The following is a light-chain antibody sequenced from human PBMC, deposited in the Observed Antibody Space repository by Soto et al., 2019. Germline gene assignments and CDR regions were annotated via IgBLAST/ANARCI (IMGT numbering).Light chain of an antibody. J-gene: IGLJ2*01. CDR2: QDS. Sequence: SYELTQPPSVSVSPGQTASITCSGDKLGDKYACWYQQKPGQSPVLVIYQDSKRPSGIPERFSGSNSGNTATLTISGTQAMDAADYYCQAWDSSTAWVFGGGTKLTVL. CDR3: QAWDSSTAWV. V-gene: IGLV3-1*01. CDR1: KLGDKY.